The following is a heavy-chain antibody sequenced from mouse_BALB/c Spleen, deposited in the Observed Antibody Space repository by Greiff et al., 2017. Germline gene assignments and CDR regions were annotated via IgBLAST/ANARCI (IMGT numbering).Heavy chain of an antibody. V-gene: IGHV5-6-3*01. D-gene: IGHD4-1*01. Sequence: EVQLQESGGGLVQPGGSLKLSCAASGFTFSSYGMSWVRQTPDKRLELVATINSNGGSTYYPDSVKGRFTISRDNAKNTLYLQMSSLKSEDTAMYYCARESRWDGYFDVWGAGTTVTVSS. J-gene: IGHJ1*01. CDR3: ARESRWDGYFDV. CDR1: GFTFSSYG. CDR2: INSNGGST.